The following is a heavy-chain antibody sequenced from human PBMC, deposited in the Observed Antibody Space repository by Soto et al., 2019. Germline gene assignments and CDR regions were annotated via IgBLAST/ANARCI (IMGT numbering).Heavy chain of an antibody. CDR1: GFTFSSYE. CDR3: ARENLDY. Sequence: GSLRLSCAASGFTFSSYEMNWVRQAPGKGLEWVSFISTSGSTIYYADSVKGRFTISRDNAKNSLYLHMSTLRAEDTAVYYCARENLDYWGQGTLVTVSS. J-gene: IGHJ4*02. V-gene: IGHV3-48*03. CDR2: ISTSGSTI.